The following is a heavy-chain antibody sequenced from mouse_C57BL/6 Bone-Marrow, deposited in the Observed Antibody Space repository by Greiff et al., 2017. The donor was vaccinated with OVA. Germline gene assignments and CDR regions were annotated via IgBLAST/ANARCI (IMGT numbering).Heavy chain of an antibody. D-gene: IGHD3-2*02. V-gene: IGHV1-61*01. CDR1: GYTFTSYW. Sequence: QVQLQQPGAELVRPGSSVKLSCKASGYTFTSYWMDWVKQRPGQGLEWIGNIYPSDSETHYNQKFKDKATLTVDKSSSTAYIQLSSLTSEDSAVYDCARVGTAQATGDDWGQGTTLTVSS. J-gene: IGHJ2*01. CDR3: ARVGTAQATGDD. CDR2: IYPSDSET.